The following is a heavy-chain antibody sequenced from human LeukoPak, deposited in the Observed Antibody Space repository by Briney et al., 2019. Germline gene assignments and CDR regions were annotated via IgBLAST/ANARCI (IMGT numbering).Heavy chain of an antibody. CDR2: ISAYNGNT. CDR3: ATDRGYDFWSGYWALDY. V-gene: IGHV1-18*01. D-gene: IGHD3-3*01. CDR1: GYTFTSYG. Sequence: GASVKVSCKASGYTFTSYGISWVRQAPGQGLEWMGWISAYNGNTNYAQKLQGRVTMTTDTSTSTAYMELRSLRSDDTAVYYCATDRGYDFWSGYWALDYWGQGTLVTVSS. J-gene: IGHJ4*02.